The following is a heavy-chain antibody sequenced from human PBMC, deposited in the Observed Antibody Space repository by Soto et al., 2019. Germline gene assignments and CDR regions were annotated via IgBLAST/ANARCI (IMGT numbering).Heavy chain of an antibody. V-gene: IGHV3-13*01. D-gene: IGHD5-12*01. CDR3: ARVRSGGFHYGMDV. CDR2: VGTAGDT. J-gene: IGHJ6*02. Sequence: EVQLVESGGGLVQPGGSLRLSCAASGFIFSGYDMHWVRQATGEGLEWVSTVGTAGDTYYPGSVKGRFTISRENAKNSFYLQMNSLRVEDTAVYYCARVRSGGFHYGMDVWGQGTTVTVSS. CDR1: GFIFSGYD.